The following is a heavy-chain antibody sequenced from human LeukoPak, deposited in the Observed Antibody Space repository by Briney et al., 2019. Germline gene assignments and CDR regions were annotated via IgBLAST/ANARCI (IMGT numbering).Heavy chain of an antibody. V-gene: IGHV3-15*01. CDR3: ITGFWDSSGFYHGDDAFDV. J-gene: IGHJ3*01. CDR1: GFTFRNAW. D-gene: IGHD3-22*01. CDR2: IRRKRSGEIR. Sequence: SGGSLRLSCVASGFTFRNAWMRGARRARGGGGEGVGRIRRKRSGEIRVYATPVQGKFTISRDDSKNTVYVQMNSLKTEDTAVYYCITGFWDSSGFYHGDDAFDVWGQGTLVAVSS.